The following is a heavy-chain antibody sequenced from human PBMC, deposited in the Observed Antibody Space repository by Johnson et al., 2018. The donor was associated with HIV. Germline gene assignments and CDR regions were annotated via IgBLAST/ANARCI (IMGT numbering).Heavy chain of an antibody. V-gene: IGHV3-11*04. CDR2: ISSSGSTI. D-gene: IGHD2-15*01. CDR3: VWYCSGGCSSAFDI. J-gene: IGHJ3*02. CDR1: GFIFSDYY. Sequence: QVQLVESGGDLVKPGGSLRLSCAASGFIFSDYYMTWIRQAPGKGLESISYISSSGSTIYYADSVVKGRFTISRDNAKNSLYLQMNSLRAEDTAVYYCVWYCSGGCSSAFDIWGQGTMVTVSS.